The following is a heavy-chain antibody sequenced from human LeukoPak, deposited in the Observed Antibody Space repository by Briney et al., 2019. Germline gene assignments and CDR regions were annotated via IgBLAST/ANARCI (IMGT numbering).Heavy chain of an antibody. CDR2: ISYDGSNK. V-gene: IGHV3-30-3*01. CDR1: GFTFSSYA. Sequence: GRSLRLSCAASGFTFSSYAMHWVRQAPGKGLEWVAVISYDGSNKYYADSVKGRFTISRDNSKNTLYLQMNSLRAEDTAVYYCARGAIVVVPAAVDYWGQGTLVTVSS. CDR3: ARGAIVVVPAAVDY. D-gene: IGHD2-2*01. J-gene: IGHJ4*02.